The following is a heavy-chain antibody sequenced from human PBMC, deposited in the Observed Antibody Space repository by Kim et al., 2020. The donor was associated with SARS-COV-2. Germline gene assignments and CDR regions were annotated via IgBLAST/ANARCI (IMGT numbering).Heavy chain of an antibody. CDR1: GYTFTRDS. CDR3: LGGYYFDY. V-gene: IGHV1-3*01. J-gene: IGHJ4*02. D-gene: IGHD2-15*01. Sequence: ASVKVSCKTSGYTFTRDSIHWVRQAPGQGLEWMGAIDCGDGYTKYSEKFQGRVTFTRDTSASTAYMELSGLRSEDSAVFYCLGGYYFDYWGQGTPVTSPQ. CDR2: IDCGDGYT.